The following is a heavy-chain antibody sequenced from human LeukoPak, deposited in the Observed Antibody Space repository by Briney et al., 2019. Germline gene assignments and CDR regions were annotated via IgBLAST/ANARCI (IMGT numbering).Heavy chain of an antibody. J-gene: IGHJ4*02. CDR2: IYPGDSDT. V-gene: IGHV5-51*01. CDR3: ARPVLGATTTPYYFDY. CDR1: GYSFTSYW. D-gene: IGHD1-26*01. Sequence: GESLKISCKGSGYSFTSYWIGWVRQMPGKGLEWMGIIYPGDSDTRYSPSFQGQVTISANKSISTAYLQWSSLKASDTAMYYCARPVLGATTTPYYFDYWGQGTLVTVSS.